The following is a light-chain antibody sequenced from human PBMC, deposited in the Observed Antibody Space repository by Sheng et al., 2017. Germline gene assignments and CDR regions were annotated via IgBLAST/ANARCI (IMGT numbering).Light chain of an antibody. CDR2: GAS. J-gene: IGKJ3*01. CDR3: QQYYSLPPS. Sequence: DIQMTQSPSSLSASVGDRVTITCQASQDISDFLNWYQQKPGKAPNLLIYGASNLESGVPSSFSGSGSGTNFTFAITSLQPEDVATYYCQQYYSLPPSFGPGTK. CDR1: QDISDF. V-gene: IGKV1-33*01.